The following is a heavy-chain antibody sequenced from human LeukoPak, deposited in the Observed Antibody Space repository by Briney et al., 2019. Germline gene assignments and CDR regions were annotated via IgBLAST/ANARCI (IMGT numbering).Heavy chain of an antibody. D-gene: IGHD3-22*01. Sequence: SETLSLTCTVSGGSISSYNSYWGWIRQPPGKGLEWIGSIYYSGSTYYNPSLKSRVTISVDRSKNQFSLKLSSVTAADTAVYYCARAPYYYDSSGYSTYNWFDPWGQGTLVTVSS. CDR3: ARAPYYYDSSGYSTYNWFDP. J-gene: IGHJ5*02. CDR2: IYYSGST. CDR1: GGSISSYNSY. V-gene: IGHV4-39*07.